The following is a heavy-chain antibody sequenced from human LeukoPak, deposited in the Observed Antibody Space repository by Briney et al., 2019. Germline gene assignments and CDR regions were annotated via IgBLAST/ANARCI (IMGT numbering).Heavy chain of an antibody. Sequence: ASVKVSCKASGYTFTSYDINWVRQATGQGLEWMGWMNPNSGNTGYAQKFQGRVTITRNTSISTAYMELSSLRSEDTAVYYCARGGYSSGWFKYYYHYYGMDVWGQGTTVTVSS. CDR1: GYTFTSYD. CDR3: ARGGYSSGWFKYYYHYYGMDV. V-gene: IGHV1-8*01. J-gene: IGHJ6*02. D-gene: IGHD6-19*01. CDR2: MNPNSGNT.